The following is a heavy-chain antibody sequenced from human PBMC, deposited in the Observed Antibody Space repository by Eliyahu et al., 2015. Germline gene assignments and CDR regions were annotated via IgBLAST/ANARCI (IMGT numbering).Heavy chain of an antibody. CDR3: AKIYDYGDYGDYYYGMDV. Sequence: EVQLLESGGGLVQPGGSLRLSCXAXGFTFSXYAMSWVRQAPGKGXEWVSAISGSGGSTYYADXVKGRFTISRDNSKNTLYLQMNSLRAEDTAVYYCAKIYDYGDYGDYYYGMDVWGQGTTVTVSS. CDR1: GFTFSXYA. D-gene: IGHD4-17*01. J-gene: IGHJ6*02. CDR2: ISGSGGST. V-gene: IGHV3-23*01.